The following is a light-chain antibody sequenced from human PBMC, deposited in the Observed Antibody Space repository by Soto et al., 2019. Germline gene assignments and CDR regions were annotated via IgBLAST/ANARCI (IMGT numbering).Light chain of an antibody. J-gene: IGKJ2*01. CDR3: QQRSNWPPYT. Sequence: EIVLTQSPATLSLSPGERATHSCRASQSVSSYLAWYQQKPGQAPRLLIYDASNRATGIPARFSGSGSVTDFTLTISGLEPEDFAVYYCQQRSNWPPYTFGQGTKLEIK. V-gene: IGKV3-11*01. CDR2: DAS. CDR1: QSVSSY.